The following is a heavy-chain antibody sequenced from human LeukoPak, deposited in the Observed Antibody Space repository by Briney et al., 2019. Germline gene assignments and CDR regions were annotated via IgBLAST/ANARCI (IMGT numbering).Heavy chain of an antibody. J-gene: IGHJ4*02. V-gene: IGHV1-46*01. CDR3: ARGGVVHYDSSGYQIDY. D-gene: IGHD3-22*01. Sequence: GASVKVSCKASGYTFTSYYMHWVRQAPGQGLEWMGIINPSGGSTSYAQKFQGRVTMTRDTSTSTVYMELSSLRSEDTAVYYCARGGVVHYDSSGYQIDYWGQGTLVTVSS. CDR1: GYTFTSYY. CDR2: INPSGGST.